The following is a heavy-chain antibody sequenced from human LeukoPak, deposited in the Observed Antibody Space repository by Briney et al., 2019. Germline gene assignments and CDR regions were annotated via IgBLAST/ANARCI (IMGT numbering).Heavy chain of an antibody. CDR1: GFTFSSYA. CDR3: AKDPWEGRWLGLDGELNWSDP. CDR2: INAGGGSK. J-gene: IGHJ5*02. D-gene: IGHD4-23*01. Sequence: AGSLRLSCATSGFTFSSYAMSWVRQAPGKGPEWVSAINAGGGSKFYADSVKGRFTISRDTSKNTLYLQMNSLRAEDTAIYYCAKDPWEGRWLGLDGELNWSDPWAREPWSPSPQ. V-gene: IGHV3-23*01.